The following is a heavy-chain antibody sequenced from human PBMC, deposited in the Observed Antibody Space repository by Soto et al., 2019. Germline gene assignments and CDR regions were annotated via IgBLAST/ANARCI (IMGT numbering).Heavy chain of an antibody. J-gene: IGHJ4*02. V-gene: IGHV4-39*01. Sequence: SETLSLTCTVSGGSISSSSYYWGWIRQPPGKGLEWIGSIYYSGSTYYNPSLKSRVTISVDTSKNQFSLKLSSVTAADTAVYYCVRTRHWLFDYWGQGTLVTVSS. D-gene: IGHD3-9*01. CDR2: IYYSGST. CDR3: VRTRHWLFDY. CDR1: GGSISSSSYY.